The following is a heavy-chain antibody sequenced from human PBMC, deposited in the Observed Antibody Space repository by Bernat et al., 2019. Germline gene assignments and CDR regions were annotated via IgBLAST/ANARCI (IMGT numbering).Heavy chain of an antibody. J-gene: IGHJ6*02. V-gene: IGHV4-59*01. CDR3: AREGYCSGGSCYGVPYGMDV. D-gene: IGHD2-15*01. Sequence: QVQLQESGPGLVKPSETLSLTCTVSGGSISSYYWSWIRQPPGKGLEWIGYIYYSGSTNYNPSLKSRVTISVDTSKNQFSLKLSSVTAADTAMYYCAREGYCSGGSCYGVPYGMDVWGQGTTVTVSS. CDR2: IYYSGST. CDR1: GGSISSYY.